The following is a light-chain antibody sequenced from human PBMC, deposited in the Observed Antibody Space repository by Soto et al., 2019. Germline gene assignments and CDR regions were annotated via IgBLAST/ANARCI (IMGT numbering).Light chain of an antibody. V-gene: IGKV1-9*01. CDR3: QQLNSYPRT. CDR2: VAS. CDR1: QGISSY. Sequence: QLTQSPSSLSASVGDRVTITCRASQGISSYLAWYQQKPGKAAKLLIYVASTLQSGVPSRFSGSGSGTDFTLTISSLQPEDFATYYCQQLNSYPRTFGQGTKVELK. J-gene: IGKJ1*01.